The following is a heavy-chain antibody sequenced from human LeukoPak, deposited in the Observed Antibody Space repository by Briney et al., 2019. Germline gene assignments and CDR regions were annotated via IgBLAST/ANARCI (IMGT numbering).Heavy chain of an antibody. CDR3: ARTLVGAFDY. V-gene: IGHV4-61*02. D-gene: IGHD1-26*01. CDR2: IYTSGST. CDR1: GGSISSGSYY. J-gene: IGHJ4*02. Sequence: SETLSLTCTVSGGSISSGSYYWSWIRQPAGKGLEWIGRIYTSGSTNYNPSLKSRVTISVDTSKNQFSLKLSSVTAADTAVYYCARTLVGAFDYWGQGTLVTVSS.